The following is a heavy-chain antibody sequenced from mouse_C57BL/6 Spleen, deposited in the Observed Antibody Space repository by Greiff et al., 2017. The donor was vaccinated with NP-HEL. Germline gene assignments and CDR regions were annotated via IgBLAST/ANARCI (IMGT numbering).Heavy chain of an antibody. CDR2: IRNKANGYTT. CDR1: GFTFTDYY. J-gene: IGHJ4*01. CDR3: VRFHGYNAMDY. Sequence: VQLKESGGGLVQPGGSLSLSCAASGFTFTDYYMSWVRQPPGKALEWLGFIRNKANGYTTEYSASVKGRFTISRDNSQNILYLRMRALRAEDSATYYCVRFHGYNAMDYWGQGTSLTVSS. V-gene: IGHV7-3*01.